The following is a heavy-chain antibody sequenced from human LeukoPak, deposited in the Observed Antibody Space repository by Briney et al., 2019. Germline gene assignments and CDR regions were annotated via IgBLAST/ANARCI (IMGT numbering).Heavy chain of an antibody. D-gene: IGHD3-22*01. CDR1: GYSISSGYY. V-gene: IGHV4-38-2*01. Sequence: SETLSLTRAVSGYSISSGYYWGWLRQPPGKGLEWIGRIYHSGRTYYNPYLTSRVTISVDTSKNQFSLKLSSVTAADTAVYYCARVSDSSGYHPGDWGQGTLVTVSS. CDR3: ARVSDSSGYHPGD. CDR2: IYHSGRT. J-gene: IGHJ4*02.